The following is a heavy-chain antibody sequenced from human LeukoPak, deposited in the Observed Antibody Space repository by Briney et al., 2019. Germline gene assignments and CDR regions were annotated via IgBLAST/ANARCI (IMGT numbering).Heavy chain of an antibody. J-gene: IGHJ4*02. CDR3: ARGKMQQLDAEVRY. Sequence: GGSLRLSCAASGFTFSSYWMHWVRQAPGKGLVRASRINSDGSSTSYADSVKGRFTISRDNAKNTLYLQMNSLRAEDTAVYYCARGKMQQLDAEVRYWGQGSLVTVSS. V-gene: IGHV3-74*01. D-gene: IGHD6-13*01. CDR2: INSDGSST. CDR1: GFTFSSYW.